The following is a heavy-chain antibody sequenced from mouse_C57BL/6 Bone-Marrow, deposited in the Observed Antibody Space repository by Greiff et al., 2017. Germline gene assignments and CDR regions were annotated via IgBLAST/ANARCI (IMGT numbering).Heavy chain of an antibody. CDR3: ARPHITTVVPHWYFDV. CDR1: GYTFTGYW. D-gene: IGHD1-1*01. V-gene: IGHV1-9*01. Sequence: VQLQQSGAELMKPGASVKLSCKATGYTFTGYWIEWVKQRPGHGLEWIGEILPGSGSTNYNEKFKGKATFTADTTSNTAYMQLSGLTTERSVIYYGARPHITTVVPHWYFDVWGTGTTVTVSS. J-gene: IGHJ1*03. CDR2: ILPGSGST.